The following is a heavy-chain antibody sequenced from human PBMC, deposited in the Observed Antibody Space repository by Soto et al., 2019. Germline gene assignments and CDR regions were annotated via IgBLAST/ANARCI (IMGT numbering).Heavy chain of an antibody. J-gene: IGHJ6*02. V-gene: IGHV1-8*01. D-gene: IGHD3-22*01. CDR2: MNPNRGNT. Sequence: ASVKVSCKASGYTFTSYDINWVRQATGQGLEWMGWMNPNRGNTGYAQKFQGRVTMTRNTSISTAYMELSSLRSEDTAVYYCARGPYYYDSSGYYPADGMDVWGQRTTVTGS. CDR1: GYTFTSYD. CDR3: ARGPYYYDSSGYYPADGMDV.